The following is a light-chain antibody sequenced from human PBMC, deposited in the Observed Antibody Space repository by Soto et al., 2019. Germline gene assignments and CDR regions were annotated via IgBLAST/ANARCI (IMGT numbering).Light chain of an antibody. J-gene: IGKJ4*01. V-gene: IGKV1-27*01. CDR2: AAS. Sequence: DVHMTQSPSSLSASVGDRVTITSRASQGITRSLAWYPQTPGKAPKLLLYAASTLQSGIPSRFSGSGSGTDCTLTISRLQPEDVAIYYCQKDDSAPLTFGGGTKVEIK. CDR3: QKDDSAPLT. CDR1: QGITRS.